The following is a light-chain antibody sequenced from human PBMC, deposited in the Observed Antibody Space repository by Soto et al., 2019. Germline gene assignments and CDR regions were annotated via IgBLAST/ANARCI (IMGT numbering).Light chain of an antibody. CDR3: QQLFMYPPT. V-gene: IGKV1-9*01. Sequence: IQLTQSPSSLSASVGDRVTITCRASQGIINCLAWYQQTPGKAPKLLIYGASTLQSGVPSRFSGSGSGTDFTLTVSSLQPEDFATYYCQQLFMYPPTFGPGTKVDIK. J-gene: IGKJ3*01. CDR2: GAS. CDR1: QGIINC.